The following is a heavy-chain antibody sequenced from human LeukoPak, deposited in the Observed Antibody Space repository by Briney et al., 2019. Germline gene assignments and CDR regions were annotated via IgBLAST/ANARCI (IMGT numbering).Heavy chain of an antibody. CDR1: GGSISSSSYY. J-gene: IGHJ1*01. Sequence: SETLSLTCTVSGGSISSSSYYWGWIRQPPGKGLEWIGSIYYSGSTYYNPSLKSRVTISVDTSKNQFSLKLSSVTAADTAVYCCARPTPPAIAAAGILHWGQGTLVTVSS. D-gene: IGHD6-13*01. CDR3: ARPTPPAIAAAGILH. V-gene: IGHV4-39*01. CDR2: IYYSGST.